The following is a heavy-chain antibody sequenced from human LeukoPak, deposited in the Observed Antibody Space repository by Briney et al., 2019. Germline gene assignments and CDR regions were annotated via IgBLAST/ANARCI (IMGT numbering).Heavy chain of an antibody. CDR2: ISSSSSYI. CDR3: ARDGSYYTHPFDY. CDR1: GFTFSSYA. J-gene: IGHJ4*02. V-gene: IGHV3-21*01. Sequence: PGGSLRLSCAASGFTFSSYAMSWVRQAPGKGLEWVSSISSSSSYIYYADSVKGRFTISRDNAKNSLYLQMNSLRAEDTAVYYCARDGSYYTHPFDYWGQGTLVTVSS. D-gene: IGHD1-26*01.